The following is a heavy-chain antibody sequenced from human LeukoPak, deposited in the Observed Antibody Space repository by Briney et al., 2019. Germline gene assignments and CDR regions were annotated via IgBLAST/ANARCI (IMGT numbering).Heavy chain of an antibody. Sequence: WASVKVSCKASGYTFTGYYMHWVRQAPGQGLEWMGWINPNSGGTNYAQRFQGRVTMTRDTSISTAYMELSRLRSDDTAVYYCARGRYCSSTSCHFDYWGQGTLVTVSS. CDR3: ARGRYCSSTSCHFDY. CDR1: GYTFTGYY. D-gene: IGHD2-2*01. CDR2: INPNSGGT. V-gene: IGHV1-2*02. J-gene: IGHJ4*02.